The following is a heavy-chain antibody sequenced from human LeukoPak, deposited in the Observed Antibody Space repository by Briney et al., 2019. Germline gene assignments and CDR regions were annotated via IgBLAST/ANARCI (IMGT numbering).Heavy chain of an antibody. J-gene: IGHJ6*03. CDR1: GFTLSIYG. V-gene: IGHV3-30*02. CDR2: IRYDGTSQ. CDR3: AAAKRTGMATIPDYYYYMDV. D-gene: IGHD5-24*01. Sequence: SGGSLRLSCATSGFTLSIYGMHWVRQAPGKGLEWVAFIRYDGTSQYYADSVKGRFTISRDNSKNTLYLQMNSLRAEDTAVYYCAAAKRTGMATIPDYYYYMDVWGKGTTVTVSS.